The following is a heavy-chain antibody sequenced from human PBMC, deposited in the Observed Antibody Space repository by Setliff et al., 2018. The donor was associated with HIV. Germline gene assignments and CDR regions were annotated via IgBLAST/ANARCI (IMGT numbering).Heavy chain of an antibody. CDR2: TIPVFGRT. J-gene: IGHJ4*02. CDR3: VRDGARLDY. V-gene: IGHV1-69*04. D-gene: IGHD2-21*01. CDR1: GDTFSIHP. Sequence: GASVKVSCKASGDTFSIHPISWVRQAPGRGLEWMGNTIPVFGRTNYAQRFQGRFTISRDNAKNTLYLQMNSLRGDDTAVYYCVRDGARLDYWGQGTQVTVSS.